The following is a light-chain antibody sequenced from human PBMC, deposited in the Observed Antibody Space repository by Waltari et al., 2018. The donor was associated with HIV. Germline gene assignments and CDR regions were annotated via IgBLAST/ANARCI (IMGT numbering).Light chain of an antibody. J-gene: IGKJ2*01. CDR3: QHYNSYPYT. Sequence: TLMTQSPSTLSASVGDRVTITSLANDSIGLYLAWYQEKPGQSTNLLIYEASRLATGVPSRFSGTTSGTEFTLTISSLQPDDCATYYCQHYNSYPYTFGQGTKLDIK. CDR1: DSIGLY. CDR2: EAS. V-gene: IGKV1-5*03.